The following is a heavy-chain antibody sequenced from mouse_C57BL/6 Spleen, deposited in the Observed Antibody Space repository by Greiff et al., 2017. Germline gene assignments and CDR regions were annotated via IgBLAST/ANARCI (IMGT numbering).Heavy chain of an antibody. CDR3: ARSDYGSSYYFDY. Sequence: HVQLQQSGAELARPGASVKLSCKASGYTFTSYGISWVKQRTGQGLEWIGDIYPRSGNTYYNEKFKGKATLTADKSSSTAYMELRSLTSEDSAVYFCARSDYGSSYYFDYWGQGTTLTVSS. CDR2: IYPRSGNT. V-gene: IGHV1-81*01. J-gene: IGHJ2*01. D-gene: IGHD1-1*01. CDR1: GYTFTSYG.